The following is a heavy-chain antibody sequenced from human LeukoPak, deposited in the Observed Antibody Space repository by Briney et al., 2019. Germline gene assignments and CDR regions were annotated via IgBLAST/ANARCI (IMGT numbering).Heavy chain of an antibody. V-gene: IGHV1-2*02. Sequence: ASVKVSCKASGYTFTGYYMHWVRQAPGQGLEWMGWINPNSGGTNYAQKFQGRVTMTRDTSISTAYMELSRLRSDDTAVYYCARVTGRTYYDSSGYVIDYWGQGTLVTVSS. J-gene: IGHJ4*02. CDR3: ARVTGRTYYDSSGYVIDY. CDR2: INPNSGGT. CDR1: GYTFTGYY. D-gene: IGHD3-22*01.